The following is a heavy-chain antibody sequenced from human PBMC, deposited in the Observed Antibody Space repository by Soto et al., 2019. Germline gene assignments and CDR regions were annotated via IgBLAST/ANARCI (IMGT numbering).Heavy chain of an antibody. Sequence: EVQLVESGGGLVQPGGSLRLSCAVSGFTFSSFEMNWVRQAPGKGLEWVSYISSSGSTVYYADSVKGRFTISRDNAKNSRYLQMNILGAEDTAVYYCASATPGVGEIDCSGQGTLVTVSS. CDR1: GFTFSSFE. V-gene: IGHV3-48*03. J-gene: IGHJ4*02. CDR2: ISSSGSTV. D-gene: IGHD1-26*01. CDR3: ASATPGVGEIDC.